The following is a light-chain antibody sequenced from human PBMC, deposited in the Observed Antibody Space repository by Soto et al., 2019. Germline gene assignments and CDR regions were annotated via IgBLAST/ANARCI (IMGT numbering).Light chain of an antibody. V-gene: IGKV3-20*01. Sequence: EIVLTQSPGTLSLSTGEGVTLSCRASQSISTKYLAWYQQKLGQAPRLLIFGASNRATGIPDRFSGSGSGTDFTLTISRLETEDFAVYHCQQYGRSPPITFGQGTRLEIK. CDR1: QSISTKY. CDR3: QQYGRSPPIT. CDR2: GAS. J-gene: IGKJ5*01.